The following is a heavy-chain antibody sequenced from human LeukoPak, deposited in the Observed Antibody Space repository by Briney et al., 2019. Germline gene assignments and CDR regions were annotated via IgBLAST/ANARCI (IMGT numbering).Heavy chain of an antibody. D-gene: IGHD3-10*01. CDR1: GFTFSSYG. V-gene: IGHV3-33*08. CDR2: IRYDGSNK. J-gene: IGHJ4*02. CDR3: ARDNMVRGVIIAGTDY. Sequence: GGSLRLSCAASGFTFSSYGMHWVRQAPGKGLEWVAVIRYDGSNKYYADSVKGRFTISRDNSKNTLYLQMNSLRAEDTAVYYCARDNMVRGVIIAGTDYWGQGTLVTVSS.